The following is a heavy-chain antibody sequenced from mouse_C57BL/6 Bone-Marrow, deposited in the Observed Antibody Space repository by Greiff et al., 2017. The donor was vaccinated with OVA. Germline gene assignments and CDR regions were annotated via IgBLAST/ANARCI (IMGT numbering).Heavy chain of an antibody. Sequence: QVHVKQPGAELVKPGASVKMSCKASGYTFTSYWITWVKQRPGQGLEWIGDIYPGSGSTNYNEKFKSQATLTVDTSSSTAYMQLSSLTSEDSAVYYCARGIYYGFDYWGQGTTLTVSS. CDR2: IYPGSGST. D-gene: IGHD2-1*01. CDR1: GYTFTSYW. J-gene: IGHJ2*01. V-gene: IGHV1-55*01. CDR3: ARGIYYGFDY.